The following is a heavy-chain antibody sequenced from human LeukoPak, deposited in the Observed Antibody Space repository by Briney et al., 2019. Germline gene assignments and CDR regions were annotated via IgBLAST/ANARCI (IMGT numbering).Heavy chain of an antibody. D-gene: IGHD6-19*01. Sequence: GASVKVSCKASGGTFSSYAISWVRQAPGQGLEWMGWINPNSGGTNYAQKFQGRVTMTRDTSISTAYMELSRLRSDDTAVYYCARERGIAVAGHNWFDPWGQGTLVTVSS. J-gene: IGHJ5*02. V-gene: IGHV1-2*02. CDR1: GGTFSSYA. CDR2: INPNSGGT. CDR3: ARERGIAVAGHNWFDP.